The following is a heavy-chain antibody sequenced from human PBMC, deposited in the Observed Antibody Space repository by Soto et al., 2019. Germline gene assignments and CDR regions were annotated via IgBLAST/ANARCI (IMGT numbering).Heavy chain of an antibody. V-gene: IGHV4-39*01. CDR2: IYYSGST. CDR1: GGSISSSSYY. Sequence: QLQLQESGPGLVKPSETLSLTCTVSGGSISSSSYYWGWIRQPPGKGLEWIGSIYYSGSTYYNPSLKSRVTISVDTSKNQFSLKLSSVTAADTAVYYCASFCSGGSCYPRYIDYWGQGTLVTVSS. CDR3: ASFCSGGSCYPRYIDY. J-gene: IGHJ4*02. D-gene: IGHD2-15*01.